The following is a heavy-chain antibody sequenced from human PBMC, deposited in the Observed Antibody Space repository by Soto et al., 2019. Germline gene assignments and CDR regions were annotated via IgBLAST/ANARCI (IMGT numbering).Heavy chain of an antibody. CDR2: ISFDGSSK. CDR1: GFPFSNCA. J-gene: IGHJ4*02. Sequence: GSLRLSCAASGFPFSNCAMHWVRQAPGKGLEWVALISFDGSSKNYADSVKGRFTISRDNSKNTLYLQMNSLRAEDTAVYYCAKTSDGYPYYFDYWGQGALVTVSS. V-gene: IGHV3-30-3*02. CDR3: AKTSDGYPYYFDY. D-gene: IGHD3-22*01.